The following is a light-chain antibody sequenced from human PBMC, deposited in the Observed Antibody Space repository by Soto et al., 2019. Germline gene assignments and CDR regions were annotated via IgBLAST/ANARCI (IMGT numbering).Light chain of an antibody. V-gene: IGLV2-14*01. Sequence: QSALTQPASLSGSPGQSITISCTGTSSDIGAYDYVSWFQQHPGKAPKHMISEVNNRPSGVSNRLSGSKSGNTAYLTISGLQVEDEAEYFCFSFTTTRTHVFGTGTKVTVL. J-gene: IGLJ1*01. CDR3: FSFTTTRTHV. CDR2: EVN. CDR1: SSDIGAYDY.